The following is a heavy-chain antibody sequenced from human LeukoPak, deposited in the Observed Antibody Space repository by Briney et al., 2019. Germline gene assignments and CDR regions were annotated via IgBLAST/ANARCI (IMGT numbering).Heavy chain of an antibody. J-gene: IGHJ4*02. D-gene: IGHD3-9*01. CDR2: ISAYNGNT. V-gene: IGHV1-18*01. CDR3: ARDMGWPRYFDWLPQLDY. CDR1: GYTFTSYG. Sequence: GASVKVSCKVSGYTFTSYGISWVRQAPGQGLEWMGWISAYNGNTNYAQKLQGRVTMTTDTSTSTAYMELRSLRSDDTAVYYCARDMGWPRYFDWLPQLDYWGQGTLVTVSS.